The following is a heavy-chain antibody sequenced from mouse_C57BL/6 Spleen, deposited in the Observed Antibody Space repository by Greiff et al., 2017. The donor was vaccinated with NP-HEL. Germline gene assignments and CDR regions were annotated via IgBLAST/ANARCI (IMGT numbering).Heavy chain of an antibody. CDR3: ARASNWYYAMDY. D-gene: IGHD4-1*01. CDR1: GYTFTDYN. Sequence: VQLQQSGPELVKPGASVKIPCKASGYTFTDYNMDWVKQSHGKSLEWIGDINPNNGGTIYNQKFKGKATLTVDKSSSTAYMELRSLTSEDTAVYYCARASNWYYAMDYWGQGTSVTVSS. J-gene: IGHJ4*01. V-gene: IGHV1-18*01. CDR2: INPNNGGT.